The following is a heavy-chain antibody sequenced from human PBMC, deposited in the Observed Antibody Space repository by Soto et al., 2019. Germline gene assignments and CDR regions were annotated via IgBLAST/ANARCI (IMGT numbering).Heavy chain of an antibody. D-gene: IGHD3-10*01. V-gene: IGHV3-33*01. Sequence: HLGGSLRLSCAASGFTFSSYGMHWVRQAPGKGLEWVAVIWYDGSNKYYADSVKGRFTISRDNSKNTLYLQMNSLRAEDTAVYYCARERHYYGSGFNPWGQGTLVTVSS. CDR3: ARERHYYGSGFNP. J-gene: IGHJ5*02. CDR1: GFTFSSYG. CDR2: IWYDGSNK.